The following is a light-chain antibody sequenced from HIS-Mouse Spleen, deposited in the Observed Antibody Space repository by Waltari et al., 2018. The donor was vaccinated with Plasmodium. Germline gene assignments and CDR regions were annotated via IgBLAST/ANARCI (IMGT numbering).Light chain of an antibody. CDR1: QSVLYSSNNKNY. Sequence: DIVMTQSPDSLAVSLGERATINSKSSQSVLYSSNNKNYLALYQQKPGQPPKLLIYWASTRESGVPDRFSGSGSGTDFTLTISSLQAEDVAVYYCQQYYSTPWTFGQGTKVEIK. V-gene: IGKV4-1*01. J-gene: IGKJ1*01. CDR3: QQYYSTPWT. CDR2: WAS.